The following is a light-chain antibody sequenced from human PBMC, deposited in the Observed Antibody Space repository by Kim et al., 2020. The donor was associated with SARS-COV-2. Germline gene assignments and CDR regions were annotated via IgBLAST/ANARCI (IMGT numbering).Light chain of an antibody. CDR3: QQTSSIPYA. Sequence: SASVRDRVTLSCRASQTDHYLNLYQLKPGKAPKLLICSVSSLQSGVPSRYRGSRSGTDFTHTISSLQPEYFATYYCQQTSSIPYAFGQGTDLEI. V-gene: IGKV1-39*01. J-gene: IGKJ2*01. CDR1: QTDHY. CDR2: SVS.